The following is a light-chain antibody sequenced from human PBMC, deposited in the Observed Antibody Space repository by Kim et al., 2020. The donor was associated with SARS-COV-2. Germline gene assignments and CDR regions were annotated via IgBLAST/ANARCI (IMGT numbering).Light chain of an antibody. Sequence: SSELTQDPAVSVALGQTVRITCQGDSLRSYYASWYQQKPGQAPALVIYGKNYRPSGIPDRLSGSSSGNTASLTYTGAQAEDEADYYCISRDSSSNHREVFGGGTKLTVL. CDR1: SLRSYY. CDR2: GKN. V-gene: IGLV3-19*01. J-gene: IGLJ2*01. CDR3: ISRDSSSNHREV.